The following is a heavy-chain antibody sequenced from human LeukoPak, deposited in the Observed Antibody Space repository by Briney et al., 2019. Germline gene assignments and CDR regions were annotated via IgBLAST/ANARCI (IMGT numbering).Heavy chain of an antibody. CDR2: IYPGDSDT. Sequence: GESLKISCKGSGYRFTTYWIGWVRQMPGKGLEWMGIIYPGDSDTKYSPSFRGQVTISADKSISTAYLQWSSLKASDTAMYYCARSCTSTNCYLTDAFDIWGQGPMVTVSS. CDR1: GYRFTTYW. CDR3: ARSCTSTNCYLTDAFDI. J-gene: IGHJ3*02. D-gene: IGHD2-2*01. V-gene: IGHV5-51*01.